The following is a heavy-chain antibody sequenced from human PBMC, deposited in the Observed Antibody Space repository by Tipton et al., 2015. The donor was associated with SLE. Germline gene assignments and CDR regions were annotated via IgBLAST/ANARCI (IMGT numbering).Heavy chain of an antibody. D-gene: IGHD1-26*01. V-gene: IGHV4-39*01. CDR2: MYYSGST. CDR3: ARRGGGSFYYYGMDV. J-gene: IGHJ6*02. CDR1: GGSISSGYYY. Sequence: TLSLTCTVSGGSISSGYYYWGWIRQPPGKGLEWIGSMYYSGSTFYNPSLKSRVTISADTSKNQFSLELSSVTAADTAVYYCARRGGGSFYYYGMDVWGLGTAVTVSS.